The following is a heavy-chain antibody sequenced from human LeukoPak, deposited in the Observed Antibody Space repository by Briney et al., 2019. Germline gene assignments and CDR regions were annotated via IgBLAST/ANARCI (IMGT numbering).Heavy chain of an antibody. J-gene: IGHJ4*02. CDR1: GFTFSSYG. V-gene: IGHV3-30*02. CDR3: ARELSDYVWGSYRSMGFDY. D-gene: IGHD3-16*02. CDR2: IRYDGSEK. Sequence: PGGSLRLSCAASGFTFSSYGMHWVRQAPGKGLEWVAFIRYDGSEKYYVDSVKGRFTISRHNAKNSLYLQMNSLRAEDTAVYYCARELSDYVWGSYRSMGFDYWGQGTLVTVSS.